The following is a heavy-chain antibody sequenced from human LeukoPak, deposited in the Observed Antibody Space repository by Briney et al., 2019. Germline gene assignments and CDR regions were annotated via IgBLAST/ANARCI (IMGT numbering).Heavy chain of an antibody. CDR1: GFTFSSYA. Sequence: GGSLRLSCAASGFTFSSYAMSWVRQAPGKGLEWVSAISGSGGNTYYADSVRGRFTISRDNSKNTLSLQMNSLRAEDTAVYYCARDDVAYCGSDCYWGAYWGQGTLVTVSS. CDR3: ARDDVAYCGSDCYWGAY. J-gene: IGHJ4*02. D-gene: IGHD2-21*02. V-gene: IGHV3-23*01. CDR2: ISGSGGNT.